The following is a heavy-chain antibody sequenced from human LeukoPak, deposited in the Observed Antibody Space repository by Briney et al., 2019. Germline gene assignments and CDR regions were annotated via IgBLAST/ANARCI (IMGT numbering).Heavy chain of an antibody. CDR2: ISGTSSII. CDR3: ARGTWDGDRTFDI. CDR1: GFTFSSYS. J-gene: IGHJ3*02. V-gene: IGHV3-48*02. D-gene: IGHD5-24*01. Sequence: GSLRLSYAASGFTFSSYSMNWVRQAPGKRLEWISYISGTSSIIYYTPSVKGRFTISRDNGKCSLYLQMNSLRDDDTAVYFCARGTWDGDRTFDIWGQGSMVTVSS.